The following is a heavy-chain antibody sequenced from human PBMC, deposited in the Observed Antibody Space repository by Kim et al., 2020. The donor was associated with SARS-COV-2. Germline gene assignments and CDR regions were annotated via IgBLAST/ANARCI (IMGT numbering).Heavy chain of an antibody. CDR3: ARDSTAGYYYYYYGMDV. J-gene: IGHJ6*02. V-gene: IGHV3-30*01. Sequence: VKGRFTMSRDNSKNTLYLQMNSLRAEDTAVYYCARDSTAGYYYYYYGMDVWGQGTTVTVSS. D-gene: IGHD6-13*01.